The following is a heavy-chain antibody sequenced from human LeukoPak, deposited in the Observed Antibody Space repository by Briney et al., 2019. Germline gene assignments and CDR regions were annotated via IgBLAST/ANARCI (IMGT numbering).Heavy chain of an antibody. Sequence: GASVKVSCKASGYTFTSYGISWVRQAPGQGLEWMGWISAYNGNTNYAQKLQGRVTMTTDTSTSTAYMELRSLRSDDKAVYYCARAEGSSSWSYPDPWGQGTLVTVSS. D-gene: IGHD6-13*01. CDR2: ISAYNGNT. V-gene: IGHV1-18*01. CDR3: ARAEGSSSWSYPDP. J-gene: IGHJ5*02. CDR1: GYTFTSYG.